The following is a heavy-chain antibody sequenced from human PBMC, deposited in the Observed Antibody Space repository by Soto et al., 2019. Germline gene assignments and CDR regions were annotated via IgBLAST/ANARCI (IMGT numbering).Heavy chain of an antibody. CDR2: IIPIFGTA. Sequence: SGEVSCKASGGTFSSYAISWVRQAPGQGLEWMGGIIPIFGTANYAQKFQGRVTITADESTSTAYMELSSLRSEDTAVYYCASGYDFRFYYLDYWAQGSLVPVCS. J-gene: IGHJ4*02. CDR3: ASGYDFRFYYLDY. D-gene: IGHD3-3*01. V-gene: IGHV1-69*13. CDR1: GGTFSSYA.